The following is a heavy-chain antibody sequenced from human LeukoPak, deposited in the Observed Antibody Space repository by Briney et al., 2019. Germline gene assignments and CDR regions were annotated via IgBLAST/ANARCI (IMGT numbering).Heavy chain of an antibody. D-gene: IGHD1-26*01. V-gene: IGHV1-69*13. CDR1: GGTFSSYA. CDR3: ARAQWELRVWFDP. CDR2: IIPIFGTA. Sequence: SVKVSCKASGGTFSSYAISWVRQAPGQGLEWMGGIIPIFGTANYAQKFQGRVTITADESTSTAYMELSSLRSEDTAVYYCARAQWELRVWFDPWGQGTLVTVSS. J-gene: IGHJ5*02.